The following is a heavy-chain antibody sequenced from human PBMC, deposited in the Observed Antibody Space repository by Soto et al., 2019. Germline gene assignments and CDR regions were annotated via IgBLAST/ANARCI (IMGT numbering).Heavy chain of an antibody. CDR1: GDSISSTSYY. D-gene: IGHD3-3*01. CDR3: ARHLVTIFGVVINNWFDP. Sequence: QLQLQESGPGLVKPSETLSLTCTVSGDSISSTSYYWGWIRQPPGKGLEWIGSIYYSGSTYYNPSLTSRVTMSVDTSKNQFSLKLSSVTAADTALYYCARHLVTIFGVVINNWFDPWGQGTLVTVSS. CDR2: IYYSGST. V-gene: IGHV4-39*01. J-gene: IGHJ5*02.